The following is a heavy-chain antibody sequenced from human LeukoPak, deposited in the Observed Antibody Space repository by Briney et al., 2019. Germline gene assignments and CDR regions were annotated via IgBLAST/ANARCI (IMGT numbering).Heavy chain of an antibody. D-gene: IGHD2-2*01. J-gene: IGHJ3*02. V-gene: IGHV1-69*13. Sequence: SVKVSCKASGGTFSCYAISWVRQAPGQGLEWMGGIIPIFGTANYAQKFQGRVTITADESTSTAYMELSSLRSEDTAVYYCARDHRYCSSTSCPLDAFDIWGQGTMVTVSS. CDR2: IIPIFGTA. CDR1: GGTFSCYA. CDR3: ARDHRYCSSTSCPLDAFDI.